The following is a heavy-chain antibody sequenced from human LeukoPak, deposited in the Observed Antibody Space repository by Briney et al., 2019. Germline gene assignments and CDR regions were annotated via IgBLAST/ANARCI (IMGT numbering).Heavy chain of an antibody. CDR1: GGSSSGYY. CDR3: AGDYYGSGSLEGGDY. J-gene: IGHJ4*02. Sequence: PSETLSLTCAVYGGSSSGYYWSWIRQPPGKGLEWIGEINHSGSTNYNPSLKSRVTISVDTSKNQFSLKLSPVTAADTAVYYCAGDYYGSGSLEGGDYWGQGTLVTVSS. CDR2: INHSGST. D-gene: IGHD3-10*01. V-gene: IGHV4-34*01.